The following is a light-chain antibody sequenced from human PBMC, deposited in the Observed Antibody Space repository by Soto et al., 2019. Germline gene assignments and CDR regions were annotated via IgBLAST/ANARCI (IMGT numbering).Light chain of an antibody. Sequence: DIQMTQSPSSLSASVGDSVIITCRASQSINIYLSWYQQKPGKAPKLLINVASTLQGGVPSSFSGSGSRTEFTLAISSLQPEDSATYYCQQRFSTPQKFGGGTRVEIK. CDR2: VAS. CDR1: QSINIY. V-gene: IGKV1-39*01. J-gene: IGKJ4*02. CDR3: QQRFSTPQK.